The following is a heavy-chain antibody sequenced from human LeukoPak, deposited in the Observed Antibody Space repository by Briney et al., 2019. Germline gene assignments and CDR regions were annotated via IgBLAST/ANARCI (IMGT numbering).Heavy chain of an antibody. CDR2: IWYDGSNK. CDR1: GFTFNSCG. V-gene: IGHV3-33*01. J-gene: IGHJ6*02. D-gene: IGHD2-15*01. CDR3: ARVDSYCSGEGCYYYYGMDV. Sequence: GGSLRLSCVASGFTFNSCGIHWVRQAPGKGLEWVALIWYDGSNKYYADSVKGRFTISRDNSKNTLYLQMDSLRAEDTAVYYCARVDSYCSGEGCYYYYGMDVWGQGTTVTVSS.